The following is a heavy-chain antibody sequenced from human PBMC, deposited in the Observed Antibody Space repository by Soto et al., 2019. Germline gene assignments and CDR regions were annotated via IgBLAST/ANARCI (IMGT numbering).Heavy chain of an antibody. J-gene: IGHJ5*02. V-gene: IGHV4-39*01. CDR2: IYYSGST. CDR3: ARHPSDFWFDP. D-gene: IGHD2-21*02. CDR1: GGSISSSSYF. Sequence: QLQLQESGPGLVKPSETLSLTCSVSGGSISSSSYFWGWIRQPPGKGLEWIGSIYYSGSTYYNPSLKSRVTVSVDTSKNQFSLKLSSVTPADTAVYYCARHPSDFWFDPWGQGTLVTVSS.